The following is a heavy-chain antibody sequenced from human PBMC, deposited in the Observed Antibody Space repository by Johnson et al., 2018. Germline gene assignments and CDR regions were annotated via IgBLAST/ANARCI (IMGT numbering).Heavy chain of an antibody. Sequence: VQLVQSGGGLVQPGGSLRLSCAASGFTFTSYAMSWVRQAPGKGLEWVSTITGGGTSIHSSDSVQGRFTISRDNSKNTRYLQMNSLRGEDTAVYYCATRSSSLGIYGMDVWGQGTTVTVSS. D-gene: IGHD6-6*01. CDR3: ATRSSSLGIYGMDV. CDR1: GFTFTSYA. V-gene: IGHV3-23*04. J-gene: IGHJ6*02. CDR2: ITGGGTSI.